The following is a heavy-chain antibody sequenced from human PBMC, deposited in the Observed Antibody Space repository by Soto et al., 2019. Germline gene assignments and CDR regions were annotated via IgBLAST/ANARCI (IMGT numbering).Heavy chain of an antibody. CDR2: IKNKANSYTT. Sequence: EVQLVESGGGLGQPGGSLRLSCAASGFTFSDHYMDWVREAPGKGLEWVGRIKNKANSYTTEYAASVKGRITISRDYSRNSLYLQMISLKTEDTAVYYCTRVKLCISAACYRVLDGWGKGTTVTVSS. V-gene: IGHV3-72*01. J-gene: IGHJ6*04. CDR3: TRVKLCISAACYRVLDG. D-gene: IGHD2-2*01. CDR1: GFTFSDHY.